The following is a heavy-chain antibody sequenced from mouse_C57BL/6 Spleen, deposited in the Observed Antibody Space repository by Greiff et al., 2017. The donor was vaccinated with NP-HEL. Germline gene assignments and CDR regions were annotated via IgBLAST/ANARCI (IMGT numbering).Heavy chain of an antibody. CDR2: IHPNSGST. D-gene: IGHD2-10*02. J-gene: IGHJ2*01. V-gene: IGHV1-64*01. CDR1: GYTFTSYW. CDR3: ARGGYGNYDFGY. Sequence: VQLQQSGAELVKPGASVKLSCKASGYTFTSYWMHWVKQRPGQGLEWIGMIHPNSGSTNYNEKFKSKATLTVDKSSSTAYMQLSSLTSEDSAVYYCARGGYGNYDFGYWGQGTTLTVSS.